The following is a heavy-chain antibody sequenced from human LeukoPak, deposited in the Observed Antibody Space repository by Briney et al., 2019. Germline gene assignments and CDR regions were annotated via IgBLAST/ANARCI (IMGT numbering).Heavy chain of an antibody. CDR1: GFTFGDYA. J-gene: IGHJ3*02. Sequence: GRSLRLSCAASGFTFGDYAMHWVRQAPGKGLEWVSGISWNSGSIGYADSVKGRFTISRDNAKNSLYLQMNSLRAEDTALYYCAKDYYDSSGYSPDAFDIWGQGTMVTVSS. CDR2: ISWNSGSI. D-gene: IGHD3-22*01. V-gene: IGHV3-9*01. CDR3: AKDYYDSSGYSPDAFDI.